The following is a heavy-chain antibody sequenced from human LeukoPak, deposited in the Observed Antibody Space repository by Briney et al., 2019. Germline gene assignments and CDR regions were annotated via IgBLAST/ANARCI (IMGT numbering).Heavy chain of an antibody. D-gene: IGHD3-22*01. J-gene: IGHJ6*02. V-gene: IGHV3-74*01. Sequence: GGSLRLSCAASGFTFSSYWMHWVRQAPGKGLVWVSRINSDGSSTSYADSVKGRFTISRDNAKNTLYLQMNSLRAEDTAVYYCARVRGYDSSGPDLNYYYGMDVWGQGTTVTVSS. CDR1: GFTFSSYW. CDR3: ARVRGYDSSGPDLNYYYGMDV. CDR2: INSDGSST.